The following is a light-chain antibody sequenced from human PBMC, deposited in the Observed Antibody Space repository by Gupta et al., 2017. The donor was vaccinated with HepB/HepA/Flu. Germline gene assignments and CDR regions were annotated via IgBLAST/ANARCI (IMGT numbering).Light chain of an antibody. CDR1: QNVCYSNKKDF. CDR3: QQYYDTPIT. CDR2: RAS. J-gene: IGKJ5*01. Sequence: DIVMTQSPDSLAVSLGARATISCKSSQNVCYSNKKDFLAWYQQKPGHPPKLLISRASTRESGVPDRFSGSGSGTDFTLTISSLQAEDVAVYYCQQYYDTPITFGQGTRLEIK. V-gene: IGKV4-1*01.